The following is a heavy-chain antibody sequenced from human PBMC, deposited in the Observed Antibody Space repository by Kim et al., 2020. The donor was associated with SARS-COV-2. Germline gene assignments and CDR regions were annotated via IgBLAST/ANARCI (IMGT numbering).Heavy chain of an antibody. CDR3: ARITGKLMVDWFDP. V-gene: IGHV1-69*01. J-gene: IGHJ5*02. D-gene: IGHD3-10*01. Sequence: AQKFQGRVTITADESTSTAYMELSSLRSEDTAVYYCARITGKLMVDWFDPWGQGTLVTVSS.